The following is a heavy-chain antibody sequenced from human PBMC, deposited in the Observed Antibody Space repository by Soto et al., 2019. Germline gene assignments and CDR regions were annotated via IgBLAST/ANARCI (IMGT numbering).Heavy chain of an antibody. J-gene: IGHJ4*02. CDR1: GGSFSGYY. D-gene: IGHD2-8*02. V-gene: IGHV4-34*01. CDR3: ARDKITGLFDY. CDR2: INHSGST. Sequence: SETLSLTCAVYGGSFSGYYWTWIRQPPGTGLEWIGEINHSGSTNYNPSLKSLVTISVDTSKNQFSLKPTSVTAADTAVYYCARDKITGLFDYWGQGTLVTVS.